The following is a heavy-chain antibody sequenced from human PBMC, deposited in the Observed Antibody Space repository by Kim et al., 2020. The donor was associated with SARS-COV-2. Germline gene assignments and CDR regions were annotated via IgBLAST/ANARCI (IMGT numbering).Heavy chain of an antibody. CDR3: AKDAWGSFQS. Sequence: GGSLRLSCTASGFTFSARWMRWVRQAPGKGLEWMAKIKDDGSGQYYVDFVKGRFTVSRDNAKNSVYLQMNNVRPDDTAMYYCAKDAWGSFQSWGQGTLVT. D-gene: IGHD3-16*01. J-gene: IGHJ5*02. CDR2: IKDDGSGQ. CDR1: GFTFSARW. V-gene: IGHV3-7*03.